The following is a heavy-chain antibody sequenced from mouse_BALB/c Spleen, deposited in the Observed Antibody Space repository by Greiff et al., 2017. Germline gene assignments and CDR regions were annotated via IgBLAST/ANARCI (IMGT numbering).Heavy chain of an antibody. CDR1: GFSLTGYG. D-gene: IGHD1-2*01. CDR2: IWGDGST. Sequence: QVQLKESGPGLVAPSQSLSITCTVSGFSLTGYGVNWVRQPPGKGLEWLGMIWGDGSTDYNSALKSRLSISKDNSKSQVFLKMNSLQTDDTARYYRARVITTTTGYYAMDYWGQGTAVTDSS. CDR3: ARVITTTTGYYAMDY. V-gene: IGHV2-6-7*01. J-gene: IGHJ4*01.